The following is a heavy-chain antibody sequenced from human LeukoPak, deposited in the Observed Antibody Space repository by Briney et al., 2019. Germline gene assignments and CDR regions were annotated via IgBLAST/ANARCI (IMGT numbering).Heavy chain of an antibody. CDR3: ARHSGYSYGHAYYYYYMDV. Sequence: SETLSLTCTVSGGSISSSSYYWGWIRQPPGKGLEWIGSIYYNGSTYYNPSLKSRVTISVDPSKNQFSLKLSSVTAADTAVYYCARHSGYSYGHAYYYYYMDVWGKGTTVTVSS. J-gene: IGHJ6*03. V-gene: IGHV4-39*01. D-gene: IGHD5-18*01. CDR1: GGSISSSSYY. CDR2: IYYNGST.